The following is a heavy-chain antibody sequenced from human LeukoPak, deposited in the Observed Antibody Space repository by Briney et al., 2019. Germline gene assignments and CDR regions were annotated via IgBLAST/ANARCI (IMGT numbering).Heavy chain of an antibody. D-gene: IGHD3-3*01. CDR1: GYTFTGYY. J-gene: IGHJ4*02. Sequence: ASVKVSCKASGYTFTGYYMHWVRQAPGQGLEWMGWINPSSGGTNYAQKFQGRVTLTTDTSTSTAYMELSSLRSDDTAVYYCATLPPRFLSRYADYWGQGTLVTVSS. CDR3: ATLPPRFLSRYADY. CDR2: INPSSGGT. V-gene: IGHV1-2*02.